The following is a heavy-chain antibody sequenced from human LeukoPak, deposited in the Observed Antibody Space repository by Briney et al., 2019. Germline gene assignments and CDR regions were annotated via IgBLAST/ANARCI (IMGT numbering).Heavy chain of an antibody. CDR3: ATERYDSSDISDY. CDR1: GYTFTRYG. J-gene: IGHJ4*02. D-gene: IGHD3-22*01. Sequence: HGASVKVSCTASGYTFTRYGMSWVRQAPGQGLEWMGWISGSNGNTNYAQKLQGRVTMTTDTSTGTAYMELRSLRSEDTAIYYCATERYDSSDISDYWGQGTLVTVSS. CDR2: ISGSNGNT. V-gene: IGHV1-18*01.